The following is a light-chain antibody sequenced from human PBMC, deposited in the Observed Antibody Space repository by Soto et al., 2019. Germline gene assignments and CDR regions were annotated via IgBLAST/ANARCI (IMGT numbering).Light chain of an antibody. CDR3: QKYNGVPLT. CDR1: QAIRNY. CDR2: AAS. Sequence: DLQMTQSPSSLSASVGDRVTITCRASQAIRNYLAWYQQKPGQVPQLLIYAASTLQSAVPSRFSGSGSGTDFTLTISSLQHDDVANYYCQKYNGVPLTFGGGTKVEIK. J-gene: IGKJ4*01. V-gene: IGKV1-27*01.